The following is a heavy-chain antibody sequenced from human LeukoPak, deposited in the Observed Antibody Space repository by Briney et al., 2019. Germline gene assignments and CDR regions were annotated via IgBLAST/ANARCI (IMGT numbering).Heavy chain of an antibody. CDR1: GYTFTSYG. CDR3: ARDSFTMVRGVTNYYFDY. D-gene: IGHD3-10*01. Sequence: GASVKVSCKASGYTFTSYGISWVRQAPGQGLEWMGWISAYNGNTNYALKLQGRVTMTTDTSTSTAYMELRSLRSDDTAVYYCARDSFTMVRGVTNYYFDYWGQGTLVTVSS. CDR2: ISAYNGNT. J-gene: IGHJ4*02. V-gene: IGHV1-18*01.